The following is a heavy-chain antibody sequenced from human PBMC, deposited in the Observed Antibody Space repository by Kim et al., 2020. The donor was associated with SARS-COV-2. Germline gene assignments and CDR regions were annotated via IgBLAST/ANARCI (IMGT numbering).Heavy chain of an antibody. CDR2: ISGSGGST. CDR3: AKGGNYYGSGSSSDY. J-gene: IGHJ4*02. D-gene: IGHD3-10*01. V-gene: IGHV3-23*01. Sequence: GGSLRLSCAASGFTFSSYAMSWVRQAPGKGLEWVSAISGSGGSTYYADSVKGRFTISRDNSKNTLYLQMNSLRAEDTAVYYCAKGGNYYGSGSSSDYWGQGTLVTVSS. CDR1: GFTFSSYA.